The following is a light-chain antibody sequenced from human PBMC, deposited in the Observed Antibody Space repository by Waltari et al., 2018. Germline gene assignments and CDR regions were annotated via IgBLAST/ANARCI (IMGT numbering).Light chain of an antibody. CDR2: DAS. V-gene: IGKV3-11*01. CDR1: QSVGSY. Sequence: EIVLTQSPATLSLSPGERATLSCRASQSVGSYLAWDQQRPGQAPRLLISDASNRATGIPARVSGSGSETDFTLTISSLEPEDFAVYYCQQRNTWWTFGQGTKVEIK. CDR3: QQRNTWWT. J-gene: IGKJ1*01.